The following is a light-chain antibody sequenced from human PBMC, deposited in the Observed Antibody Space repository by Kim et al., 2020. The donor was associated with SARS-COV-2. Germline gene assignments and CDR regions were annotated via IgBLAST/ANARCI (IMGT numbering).Light chain of an antibody. V-gene: IGKV1-9*01. CDR3: QQLNSYPMYT. J-gene: IGKJ2*01. CDR2: AAS. CDR1: HGISSY. Sequence: ASLGDRLTITCRASHGISSYLAWYQQKPGKAPKLLIYAASTLQSGVPSRFSGSGSGTEFTLTISSLQPEDFATYYCQQLNSYPMYTFGQGTKLEI.